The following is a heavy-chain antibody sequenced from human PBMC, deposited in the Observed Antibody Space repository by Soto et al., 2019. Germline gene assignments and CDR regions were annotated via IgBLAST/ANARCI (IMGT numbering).Heavy chain of an antibody. CDR3: AKSPSAVHEAGRWY. D-gene: IGHD6-13*01. CDR1: GFTFSSYA. Sequence: GGSLRLSCAASGFTFSSYAMSWVRQAPGKGLEWVSAISGSGGSTYYADSVKGRFTISRDNSKNTLYLQMNSLRAEDTAVYYCAKSPSAVHEAGRWYWGQGTLVTVSS. J-gene: IGHJ4*02. CDR2: ISGSGGST. V-gene: IGHV3-23*01.